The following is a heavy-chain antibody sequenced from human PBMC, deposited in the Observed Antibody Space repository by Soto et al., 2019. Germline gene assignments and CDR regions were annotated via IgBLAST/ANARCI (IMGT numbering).Heavy chain of an antibody. V-gene: IGHV1-18*04. CDR2: ISGYNGNT. CDR3: ARAGKYYYGSGSPYYYGMDV. Sequence: QVHLVQSGAEVKKPGPSVKVSSKPPGYTFTSYGVSWVRQAPGQGLEWMGWISGYNGNTNYAQKLQGRVTMTTDTSTSTAYMELRSLRSDDTAVYYCARAGKYYYGSGSPYYYGMDVWGQGITVTVSS. CDR1: GYTFTSYG. D-gene: IGHD3-10*01. J-gene: IGHJ6*02.